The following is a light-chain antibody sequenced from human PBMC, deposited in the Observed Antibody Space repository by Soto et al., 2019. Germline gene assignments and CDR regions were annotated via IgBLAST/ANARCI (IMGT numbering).Light chain of an antibody. CDR2: GNR. CDR3: QSYDNSLGVCYV. CDR1: SSNLGAGYD. Sequence: QSVLAQPPSVSGAPGQRVTISCIGSSSNLGAGYDVHWYQLLPGTAPKLLIYGNRNRPSGVPDRFSGSKSGTSASLAITGLQAEDEADYYCQSYDNSLGVCYVFGTGTKVTVL. J-gene: IGLJ1*01. V-gene: IGLV1-40*01.